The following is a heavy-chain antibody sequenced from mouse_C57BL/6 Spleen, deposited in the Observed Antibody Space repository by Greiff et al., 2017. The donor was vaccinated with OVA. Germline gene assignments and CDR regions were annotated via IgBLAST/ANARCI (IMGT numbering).Heavy chain of an antibody. Sequence: QVQLQQSGPELVKPGASVKISCKASGYAFSSSWMNWVKQRPGKGLEWIGRIYPGDGDTNYNGKFKGKATLTADKSSSTAYMQRSSLTSEDSAVYFCARGTTVAYYFDYWGQGTTLTVSS. CDR1: GYAFSSSW. CDR2: IYPGDGDT. CDR3: ARGTTVAYYFDY. V-gene: IGHV1-82*01. J-gene: IGHJ2*01. D-gene: IGHD1-1*01.